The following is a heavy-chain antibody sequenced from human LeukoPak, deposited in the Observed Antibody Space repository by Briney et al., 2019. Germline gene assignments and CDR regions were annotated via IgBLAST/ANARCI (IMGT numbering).Heavy chain of an antibody. CDR3: ARDYHGSGSLTTFDY. CDR1: GYTFTSFY. J-gene: IGHJ4*02. D-gene: IGHD3-10*01. CDR2: INPRGGSA. Sequence: ASVKVSCKASGYTFTSFYMHWVRQAPGQGLEWMGIINPRGGSASAAQKFQGRLTLTRDTSTSTVYMDLSSLKSQGTAVYHCARDYHGSGSLTTFDYWGQGTLVTVSS. V-gene: IGHV1-46*01.